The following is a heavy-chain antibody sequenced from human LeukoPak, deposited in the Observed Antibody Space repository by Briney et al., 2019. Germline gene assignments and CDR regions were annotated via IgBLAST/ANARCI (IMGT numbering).Heavy chain of an antibody. CDR1: GFIFISYA. Sequence: PGGSLRLSCAASGFIFISYAMSWVRQATGKGLEWVSLMSGSGGSTYYVDSVKGRFTISRDNCKNTLDLQMNSLRAEDTAVYSCAILAAASKDGRDVWGKGTTVTVSS. V-gene: IGHV3-23*01. CDR2: MSGSGGST. CDR3: AILAAASKDGRDV. J-gene: IGHJ6*04. D-gene: IGHD6-13*01.